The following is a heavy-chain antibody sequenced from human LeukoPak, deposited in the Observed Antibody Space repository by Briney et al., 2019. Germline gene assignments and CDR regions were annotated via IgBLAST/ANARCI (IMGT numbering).Heavy chain of an antibody. Sequence: GGSLRLSCAASGFTFSSYAMHWVRQAPGKGLECVAVISYDGSNKYYADSVKGRFTISRDNSKNTLYLQMNSLRAEDTAVYYCARVEYYDSSGYYLALDYWGQGTLVTVSS. D-gene: IGHD3-22*01. CDR1: GFTFSSYA. V-gene: IGHV3-30-3*01. CDR2: ISYDGSNK. CDR3: ARVEYYDSSGYYLALDY. J-gene: IGHJ4*02.